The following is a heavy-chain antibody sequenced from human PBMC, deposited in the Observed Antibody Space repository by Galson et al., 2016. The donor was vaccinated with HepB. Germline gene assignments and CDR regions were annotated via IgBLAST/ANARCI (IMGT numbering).Heavy chain of an antibody. V-gene: IGHV2-5*01. Sequence: PALVKPTQTLTLTCTFSGFSLRTSGVGVGWIRQSPGKALEWLALIYWNDDKRYSPSLKSRLTITKDTSKNLVVLTMTNMDPVDTATYFCSHRRSEIFTGYYSPGWFDPWGPGTLVTVSS. D-gene: IGHD3-9*01. CDR1: GFSLRTSGVG. J-gene: IGHJ5*02. CDR2: IYWNDDK. CDR3: SHRRSEIFTGYYSPGWFDP.